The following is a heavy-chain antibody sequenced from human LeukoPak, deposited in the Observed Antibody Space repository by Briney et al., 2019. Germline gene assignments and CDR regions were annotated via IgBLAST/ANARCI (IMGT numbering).Heavy chain of an antibody. D-gene: IGHD2-15*01. J-gene: IGHJ6*02. Sequence: GESLKISRKGSGYSFTSYWIGWVRQMPGKGLEWMGIIYPGDSDTRYSPSFQGQVTISADKSISTAYLQWSSLKASDTAMYYCARQRCSGGNCYSSYYYDMDVWGRGTTVTVSS. CDR2: IYPGDSDT. CDR1: GYSFTSYW. CDR3: ARQRCSGGNCYSSYYYDMDV. V-gene: IGHV5-51*01.